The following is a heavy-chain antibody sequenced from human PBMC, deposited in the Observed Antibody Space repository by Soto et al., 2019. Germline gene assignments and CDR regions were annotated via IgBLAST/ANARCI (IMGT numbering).Heavy chain of an antibody. D-gene: IGHD1-7*01. CDR1: GGTFSSYA. CDR3: ARKGTTATYDWFDP. CDR2: IIPIFGTA. J-gene: IGHJ5*02. Sequence: GASVKVSCKASGGTFSSYAISWVRQAPGQGLEWMGGIIPIFGTANYAQKFQGRVTITADESTSTAYMELSSLRSEDTAVYYCARKGTTATYDWFDPWGQGTLVTVSS. V-gene: IGHV1-69*13.